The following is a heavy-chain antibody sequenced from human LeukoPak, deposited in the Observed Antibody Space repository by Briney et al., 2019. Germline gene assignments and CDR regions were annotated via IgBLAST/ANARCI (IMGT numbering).Heavy chain of an antibody. CDR2: IYYSGST. D-gene: IGHD6-19*01. Sequence: PSETLSLTCTVSGGSISSYYWSWIRQPPGKGLEWIGYIYYSGSTNYNPSLKSRVTISVDTSKNQFSLKLSSVTAADTAVYYCANSGYSSGWFPHYWGQGTLVTVSS. CDR1: GGSISSYY. CDR3: ANSGYSSGWFPHY. V-gene: IGHV4-59*01. J-gene: IGHJ4*02.